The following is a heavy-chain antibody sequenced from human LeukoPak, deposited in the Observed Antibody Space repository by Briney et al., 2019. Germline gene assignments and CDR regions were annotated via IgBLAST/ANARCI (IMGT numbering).Heavy chain of an antibody. CDR2: IVVGSGNT. V-gene: IGHV1-58*01. Sequence: SVKVSCKASGFTFTSSAVQWVRQARGQRLEWIGWIVVGSGNTNYAQKFQERVTITRDMSTSTAYMELSSLRSEDTAVSYCAASPDYYDSSGYSYYFDYWGQGTLVTVSS. CDR1: GFTFTSSA. D-gene: IGHD3-22*01. J-gene: IGHJ4*02. CDR3: AASPDYYDSSGYSYYFDY.